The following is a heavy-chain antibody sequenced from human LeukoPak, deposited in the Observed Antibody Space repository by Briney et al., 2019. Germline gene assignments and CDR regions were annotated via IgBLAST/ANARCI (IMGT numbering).Heavy chain of an antibody. CDR1: GFTFTNNF. CDR2: INQDGSET. V-gene: IGHV3-7*01. CDR3: VREGFYFFDF. J-gene: IGHJ4*01. Sequence: GGSLRLSCAASGFTFTNNFMSWVRQVPGKGLEWVANINQDGSETTYADSVRGRFTIFRDNAKDSVYLQMNSLRAEDSATYYCVREGFYFFDFWGRGTLVTVSS.